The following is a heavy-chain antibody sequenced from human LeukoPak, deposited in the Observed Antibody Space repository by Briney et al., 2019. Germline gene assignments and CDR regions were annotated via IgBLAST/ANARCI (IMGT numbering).Heavy chain of an antibody. CDR2: INQDAGGK. Sequence: GGSLRLSCEASGFTFSNYWMSWVRQAPGKGLEWVANINQDAGGKYYVDSVKGRFTISRENAKSSLYLQMNSLRAEDTAVYYCARVPGKYAFDIWGQGTMVTVSA. CDR1: GFTFSNYW. D-gene: IGHD3-10*01. CDR3: ARVPGKYAFDI. J-gene: IGHJ3*02. V-gene: IGHV3-7*05.